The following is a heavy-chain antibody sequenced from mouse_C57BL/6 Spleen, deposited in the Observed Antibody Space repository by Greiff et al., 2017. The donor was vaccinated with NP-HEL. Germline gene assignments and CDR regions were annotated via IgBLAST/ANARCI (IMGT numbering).Heavy chain of an antibody. CDR2: ISSGSSTI. V-gene: IGHV5-17*01. CDR1: GFTFSDYG. J-gene: IGHJ4*01. Sequence: EVQLVESGGGLVKPGGSLKLSCAASGFTFSDYGMHWVRQAPEKGLEWVAYISSGSSTIYYADTVKGRFTISRDNAKNTLFLQMTSLRSEDTAMYYCARPLYGNYEYYAMDYWGQGTSVTVSS. D-gene: IGHD2-1*01. CDR3: ARPLYGNYEYYAMDY.